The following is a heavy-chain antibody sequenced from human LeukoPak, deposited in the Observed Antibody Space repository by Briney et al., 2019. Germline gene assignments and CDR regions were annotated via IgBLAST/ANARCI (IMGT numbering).Heavy chain of an antibody. CDR2: IRYDGNNK. V-gene: IGHV3-30*02. CDR3: AKGLNYYYMDV. J-gene: IGHJ6*03. Sequence: GGSLRLSCGASGFTFSSYGMHWVRQAPGKGLEWVAFIRYDGNNKYYADSVKGRFTISRDNSKNTLYLQMNSLRAEDTAVYYCAKGLNYYYMDVWGKGTTVTISS. CDR1: GFTFSSYG.